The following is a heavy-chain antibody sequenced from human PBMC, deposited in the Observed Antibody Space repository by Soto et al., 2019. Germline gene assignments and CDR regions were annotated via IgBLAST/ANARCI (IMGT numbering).Heavy chain of an antibody. CDR3: ARTGRYSSSYFEY. Sequence: SGPTLVNPTQTVTLTCTISGFSLSTSGLRVSWIRQSPGKALEWLARVDWDDDKLYTTSLQTRLTISKDTSKNHVVLTMTNMDPADTGPYFCARTGRYSSSYFEYWGQ. V-gene: IGHV2-70*04. J-gene: IGHJ4*02. CDR1: GFSLSTSGLR. CDR2: VDWDDDK. D-gene: IGHD4-4*01.